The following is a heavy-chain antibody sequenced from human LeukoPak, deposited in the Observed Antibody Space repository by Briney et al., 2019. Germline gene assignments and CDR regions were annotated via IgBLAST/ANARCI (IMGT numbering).Heavy chain of an antibody. Sequence: QPGGSLRLSCAASRFTFSSYEMNWVRQAPGKGLEWVSYISGSGSTIYNADSVKGRFTISRDNAKNSLYLQMNSLRAEDTAVYYCVRCRSPGSGSLFYYFAMGVWGQGTTVTVSS. CDR1: RFTFSSYE. V-gene: IGHV3-48*03. CDR2: ISGSGSTI. D-gene: IGHD3-10*01. CDR3: VRCRSPGSGSLFYYFAMGV. J-gene: IGHJ6*02.